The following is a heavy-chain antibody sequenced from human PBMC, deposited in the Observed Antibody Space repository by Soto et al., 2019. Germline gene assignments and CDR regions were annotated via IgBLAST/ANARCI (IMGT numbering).Heavy chain of an antibody. Sequence: SETLSLTCTVSGGSISSGGYYWSWIRQHPGKGLEWIGYIYYSGSTYYNPSLKSRVTISVDTSKNQFSLKLSSVTAADTAVYYCARRLPDTGCTNGVCYGFDPWGQGTLVTVYS. D-gene: IGHD2-8*01. CDR2: IYYSGST. J-gene: IGHJ5*02. CDR3: ARRLPDTGCTNGVCYGFDP. CDR1: GGSISSGGYY. V-gene: IGHV4-31*03.